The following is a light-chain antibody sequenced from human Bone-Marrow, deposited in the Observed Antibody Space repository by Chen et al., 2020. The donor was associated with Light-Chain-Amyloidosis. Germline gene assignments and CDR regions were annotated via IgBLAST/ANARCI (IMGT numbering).Light chain of an antibody. CDR3: SPYTASSFYV. V-gene: IGLV2-14*03. CDR2: DVI. CDR1: STDFGCYNY. J-gene: IGLJ1*01. Sequence: QSALTQPASVSGSPGQTITISCTGTSTDFGCYNYVSWYQQHPGKAPKHMFYDVITRPSGVSSRFSGSKSANTASLTISGLQAENESDYSSSPYTASSFYVFGTATTVTVL.